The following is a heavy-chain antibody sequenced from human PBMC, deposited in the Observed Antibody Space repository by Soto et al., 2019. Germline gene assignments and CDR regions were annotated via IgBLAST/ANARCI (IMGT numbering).Heavy chain of an antibody. CDR2: IVVGSGNT. D-gene: IGHD2-15*01. Sequence: QMQLVQSGPEVKKPGTSVKVSCKASGFTFTSSAVQWVRQARGQRLEGIGWIVVGSGNTNYAQKFQERVTITRDMSTSTAYMELSSLRSEDTAVYYCAAAYCSGGSCYLFDFDYWGQGTLVTVSS. V-gene: IGHV1-58*01. CDR1: GFTFTSSA. J-gene: IGHJ4*02. CDR3: AAAYCSGGSCYLFDFDY.